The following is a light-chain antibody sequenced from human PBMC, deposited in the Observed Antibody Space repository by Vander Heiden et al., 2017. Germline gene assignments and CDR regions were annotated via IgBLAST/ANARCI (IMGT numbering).Light chain of an antibody. CDR3: QAWDSIVV. J-gene: IGLJ2*01. CDR2: QAS. V-gene: IGLV3-1*01. CDR1: KLGDEY. Sequence: SYELTLPPSVSVPPGQPASITCSGDKLGDEYACWYQQKPGQSPVLVVYQASERPSGIPERFSGSNAGNTATLTINGTQALDEADYYCQAWDSIVVFGGGTKLTVL.